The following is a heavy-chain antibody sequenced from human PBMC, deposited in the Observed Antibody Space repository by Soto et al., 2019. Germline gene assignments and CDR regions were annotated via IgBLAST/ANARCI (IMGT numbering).Heavy chain of an antibody. D-gene: IGHD1-26*01. V-gene: IGHV3-23*01. CDR1: GFTFSSYA. Sequence: GGSLRLSCAASGFTFSSYALSWVRQGPGKGLEWVSGISGSGDSKHYSDSLKGRFTISRDNSKNTLFLQMNSLRAEDTAVYYCAKGRYSGIKHGLDAFDIWGQGTMVTVSS. J-gene: IGHJ3*02. CDR2: ISGSGDSK. CDR3: AKGRYSGIKHGLDAFDI.